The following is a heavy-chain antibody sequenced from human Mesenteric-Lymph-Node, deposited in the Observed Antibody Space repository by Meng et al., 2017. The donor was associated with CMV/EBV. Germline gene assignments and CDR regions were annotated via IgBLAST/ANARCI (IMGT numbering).Heavy chain of an antibody. J-gene: IGHJ4*02. CDR1: SVSSSNW. D-gene: IGHD3-9*01. CDR2: IYHSGST. CDR3: ASLYYDILTGYKYYLDY. V-gene: IGHV4-4*02. Sequence: SVSSSNWWSWVRQPPGKGLEWLGEIYHSGSTNYNPSLKSRVTISVDKSKNQFSLKLSSVTAADTAVYYCASLYYDILTGYKYYLDYWGQGTLVTVSS.